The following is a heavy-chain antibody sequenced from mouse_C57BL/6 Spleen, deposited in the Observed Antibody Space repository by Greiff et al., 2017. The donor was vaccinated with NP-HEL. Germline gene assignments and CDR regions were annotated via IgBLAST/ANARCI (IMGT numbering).Heavy chain of an antibody. V-gene: IGHV1-19*01. CDR3: AREFQAWFAY. CDR1: GYTFTDYY. J-gene: IGHJ3*01. Sequence: EVQLQESGPVLVKPGASVKMSCKASGYTFTDYYMNWVKQSHGKSLEWIGVINPYNGGTSYNQKFKGKATLTVDKSSSTAYLELNSLTSEDSAVYYCAREFQAWFAYWGQGTLVTVSA. CDR2: INPYNGGT.